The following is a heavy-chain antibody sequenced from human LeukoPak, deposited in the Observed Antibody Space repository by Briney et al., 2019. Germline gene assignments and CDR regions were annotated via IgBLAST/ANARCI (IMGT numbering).Heavy chain of an antibody. CDR2: IYTSGST. D-gene: IGHD3-10*02. Sequence: SETLSLTCTVSGGSISSYYWSWIRQPAGKGLDWIGRIYTSGSTNYNPSLKSRVTISVDTSKNQFSLKLSSVTAADTAVYYCARATMFGDYFDYWGQGTLVTVSS. J-gene: IGHJ4*02. CDR1: GGSISSYY. CDR3: ARATMFGDYFDY. V-gene: IGHV4-4*07.